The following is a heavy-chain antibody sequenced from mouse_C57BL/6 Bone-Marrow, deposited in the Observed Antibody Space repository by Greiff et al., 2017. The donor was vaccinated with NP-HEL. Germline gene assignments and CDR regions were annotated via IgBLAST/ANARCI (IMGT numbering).Heavy chain of an antibody. Sequence: LVESGAELVRPGASVKLSCKASGYTFTDYYINWVKQRPGQGLEWIARIYPGSGNTYYNEKFKGKATLTAEKSSSTAYMQLSSLTSEDSAVYFCARYEGRAYWGQGTLVTVSA. J-gene: IGHJ3*01. CDR2: IYPGSGNT. CDR1: GYTFTDYY. V-gene: IGHV1-76*01. D-gene: IGHD2-3*01. CDR3: ARYEGRAY.